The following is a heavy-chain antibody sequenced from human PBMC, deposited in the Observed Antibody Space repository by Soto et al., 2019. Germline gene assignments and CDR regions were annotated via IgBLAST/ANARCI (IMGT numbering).Heavy chain of an antibody. V-gene: IGHV1-3*01. Sequence: GASVKVSCQASGYTLTGYAMHWGRQAPGQRLEWMGWINAGNGNTKYSQKFQGRVTITRYTSASTAYMELSSLRSEDTAVYYCARAVAVPADFDYWGQGTLVTVSS. CDR1: GYTLTGYA. CDR3: ARAVAVPADFDY. CDR2: INAGNGNT. J-gene: IGHJ4*02. D-gene: IGHD6-19*01.